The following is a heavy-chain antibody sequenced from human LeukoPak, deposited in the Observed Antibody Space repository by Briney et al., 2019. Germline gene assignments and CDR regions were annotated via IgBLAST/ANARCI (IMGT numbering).Heavy chain of an antibody. CDR3: ARGHGIEVAGISDWFDP. CDR1: AGSFSGYY. Sequence: SETLSLTCAVYAGSFSGYYWSWIRQPPGKGLEWIGEINHSGSTNHNPSLKSRATISVDTSKNQFSLKLSSVTAADTAVYYCARGHGIEVAGISDWFDPWGQGTLVTVSS. V-gene: IGHV4-34*04. D-gene: IGHD6-19*01. J-gene: IGHJ5*02. CDR2: INHSGST.